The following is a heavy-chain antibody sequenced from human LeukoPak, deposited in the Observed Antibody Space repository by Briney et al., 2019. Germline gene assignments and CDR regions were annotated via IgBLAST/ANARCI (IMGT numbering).Heavy chain of an antibody. V-gene: IGHV3-48*01. CDR1: GFTFSDC. Sequence: LPGGSLRLSCAASGFTFSDCMNWVRQAPGKGLEWISYIGIDNGNTNYADSVKGRFTISGDKAKNSLYLQMNSLRVEDTAVYYCARDYKYAFDNWGQGTLVTVSS. CDR3: ARDYKYAFDN. D-gene: IGHD5-24*01. CDR2: IGIDNGNT. J-gene: IGHJ4*02.